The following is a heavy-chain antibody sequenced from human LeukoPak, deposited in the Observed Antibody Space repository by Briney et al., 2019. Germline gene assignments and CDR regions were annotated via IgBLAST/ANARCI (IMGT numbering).Heavy chain of an antibody. CDR2: IYTSGST. D-gene: IGHD6-13*01. CDR1: GGSISSYY. V-gene: IGHV4-4*07. J-gene: IGHJ6*02. CDR3: ARVMTAAGTRHYYYYHGMDV. Sequence: SETLSLTCTVSGGSISSYYWSWIRQPAGKGLEWIGRIYTSGSTNYNPSLKSRVTMSVDTSKNQFSLKLSSVTAADTAVYYCARVMTAAGTRHYYYYHGMDVWGQGTTVTVSS.